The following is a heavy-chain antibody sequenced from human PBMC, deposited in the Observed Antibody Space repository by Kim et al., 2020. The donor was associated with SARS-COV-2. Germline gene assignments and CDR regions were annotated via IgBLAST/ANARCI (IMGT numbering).Heavy chain of an antibody. CDR1: GFTFSDYY. CDR3: ARDGKSYYDFWSGYEWRRYYYCGMDV. D-gene: IGHD3-3*01. CDR2: ISSSGSTI. Sequence: GGSLRLSCAASGFTFSDYYMSWIRQAPGKGLEWVSYISSSGSTIYYADSVKGRFTISRDNAKNSLYLQMNSLRAEDTAVYYCARDGKSYYDFWSGYEWRRYYYCGMDVWGKGTTGTVSS. V-gene: IGHV3-11*01. J-gene: IGHJ6*04.